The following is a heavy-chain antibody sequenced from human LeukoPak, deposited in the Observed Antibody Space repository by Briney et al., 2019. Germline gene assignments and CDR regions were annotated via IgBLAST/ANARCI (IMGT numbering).Heavy chain of an antibody. CDR3: AKDVAVAVVFRFDP. J-gene: IGHJ5*02. CDR2: ISGSGGST. V-gene: IGHV3-23*01. D-gene: IGHD6-19*01. Sequence: PGGSLRLSCAASGFTFSSYAMSWVRQAPGKGLEWVSAISGSGGSTYYADSVKGRFTISRDNSKNTLYLQMNSLIAEDRAVYYCAKDVAVAVVFRFDPWGQGTLVTVSS. CDR1: GFTFSSYA.